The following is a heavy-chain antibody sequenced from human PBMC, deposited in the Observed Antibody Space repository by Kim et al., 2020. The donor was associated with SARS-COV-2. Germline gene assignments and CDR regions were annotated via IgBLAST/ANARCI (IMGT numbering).Heavy chain of an antibody. CDR2: IYHSGST. J-gene: IGHJ4*02. V-gene: IGHV4-4*02. D-gene: IGHD2-15*01. CDR1: GGSISSSNW. Sequence: SETLSLTCAVSGGSISSSNWWSWVRQPPGKGLEWIGEIYHSGSTNYNPSLKSRVTISVDKSKNQFSLKLSSVTAADTAVYYCARVPGTVVTTIDYWGQGTLVTVSS. CDR3: ARVPGTVVTTIDY.